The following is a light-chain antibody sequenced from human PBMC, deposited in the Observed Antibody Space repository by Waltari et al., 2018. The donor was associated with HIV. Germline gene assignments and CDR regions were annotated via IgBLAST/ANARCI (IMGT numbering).Light chain of an antibody. CDR2: DNG. CDR1: SPNLGNND. Sequence: QSVLTQSPSVSAAPGQRVTISCSCSSPNLGNNDVSWYQQLPGRAPKVLIYDNGKRPSGIPDRFSGSKSGTSATLDITGLQTGDEADDYCATWHTSLRAHVVFGGGTKVTVL. J-gene: IGLJ2*01. CDR3: ATWHTSLRAHVV. V-gene: IGLV1-51*01.